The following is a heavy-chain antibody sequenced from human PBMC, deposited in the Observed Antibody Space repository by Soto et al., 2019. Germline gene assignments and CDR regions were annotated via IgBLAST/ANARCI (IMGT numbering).Heavy chain of an antibody. J-gene: IGHJ4*02. Sequence: QVQLQESGPGLVKPSQTLSLTCTVSGGSISSGGYYWSWIRQHPGKGLEWIGYIYYSGSTYYNPSRKGLVTISVDTPKNHFSLKLSSVTAADTAVYYCAAGSPQLYYFDYWGQGTLVTVSS. D-gene: IGHD6-13*01. V-gene: IGHV4-31*01. CDR2: IYYSGST. CDR3: AAGSPQLYYFDY. CDR1: GGSISSGGYY.